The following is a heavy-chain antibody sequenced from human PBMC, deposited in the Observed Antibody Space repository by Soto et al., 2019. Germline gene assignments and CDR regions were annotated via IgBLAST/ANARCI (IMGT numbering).Heavy chain of an antibody. CDR1: GFTFSSYA. V-gene: IGHV3-30-3*01. CDR2: ISYDGSNK. J-gene: IGHJ6*02. CDR3: ASDYGMDV. Sequence: QVQLVESGGGVVQPGRSLRLSCAASGFTFSSYAMHWVRQAPGKGLEWVAVISYDGSNKYYADSVKGRFTISRDNSKNTLYLQVNSLRAEDAAGYDCASDYGMDVWGQGTTVTVSS.